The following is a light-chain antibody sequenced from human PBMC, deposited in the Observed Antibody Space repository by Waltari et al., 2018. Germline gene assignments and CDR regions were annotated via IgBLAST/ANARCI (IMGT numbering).Light chain of an antibody. CDR2: STN. V-gene: IGLV8-61*01. J-gene: IGLJ3*02. CDR1: SGSVSPRDY. Sequence: QTVVTQEPAFSVSPGGTLTLTCALPSGSVSPRDYPSWYQQTPGQAPRTLIYSTNSRSSGVPDRFSGSIIGNKAALTITGAQADDESDYYCVLYGGNGIWVFGGGTRLTVL. CDR3: VLYGGNGIWV.